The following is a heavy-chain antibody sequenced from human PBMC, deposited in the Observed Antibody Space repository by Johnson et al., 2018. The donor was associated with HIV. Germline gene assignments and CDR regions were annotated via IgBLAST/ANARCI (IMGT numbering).Heavy chain of an antibody. V-gene: IGHV3-20*04. J-gene: IGHJ3*02. D-gene: IGHD2-2*01. Sequence: EVQLVESGGGLVQPGGSLRLSCEVSGFTFDDYGMSWVRQAPGKGLEWVSGINWNGGSTAYADSVRGRFTISRDNAKNSLYLQMNSLRAEDTALYYCARSRPYEGVPAATGAFDIWGQGTMVTVSS. CDR3: ARSRPYEGVPAATGAFDI. CDR1: GFTFDDYG. CDR2: INWNGGST.